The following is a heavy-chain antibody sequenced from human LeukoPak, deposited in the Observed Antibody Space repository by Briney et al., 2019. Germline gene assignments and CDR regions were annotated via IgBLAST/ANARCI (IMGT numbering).Heavy chain of an antibody. Sequence: GSLTLSCVASGFTFSNYAMSWVRQAPGKGLEWIGEISDNGRTHTNLSLESRVTISIDTSKNQFSLRLTSVTAADRAVYYCARCVKAKVVQSRCYYDSWGQGTLVTVSS. D-gene: IGHD2-15*01. CDR2: ISDNGRT. CDR1: GFTFSNYA. J-gene: IGHJ4*02. V-gene: IGHV4-34*01. CDR3: ARCVKAKVVQSRCYYDS.